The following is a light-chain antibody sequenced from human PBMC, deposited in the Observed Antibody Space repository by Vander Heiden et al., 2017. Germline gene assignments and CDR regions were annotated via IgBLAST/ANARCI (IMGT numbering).Light chain of an antibody. CDR2: RND. J-gene: IGLJ2*01. Sequence: QSVLTQPPSASGTPGQSVTISCSGHTSIIGSNSVYWYQQFPGTAPKLLIYRNDQRPSGISDRFSGSKSGTSASLAISGLRSEDEADYYCGAWDDSLTVVLFGGGTKLTVL. CDR1: TSIIGSNS. V-gene: IGLV1-47*01. CDR3: GAWDDSLTVVL.